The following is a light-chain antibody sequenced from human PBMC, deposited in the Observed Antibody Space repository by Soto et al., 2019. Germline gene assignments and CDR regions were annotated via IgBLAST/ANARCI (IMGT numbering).Light chain of an antibody. J-gene: IGLJ2*01. CDR1: SSDIGGYIY. Sequence: QSALTQPASVSASPGQSITISCTGTSSDIGGYIYVSWYQHHPGKAPRLMIYDVSKRPSGVPDRFSGSKSGNTASLTISGLQAEDEADYYCCSYAGSYTLVFGGGTKLTVL. CDR2: DVS. CDR3: CSYAGSYTLV. V-gene: IGLV2-11*01.